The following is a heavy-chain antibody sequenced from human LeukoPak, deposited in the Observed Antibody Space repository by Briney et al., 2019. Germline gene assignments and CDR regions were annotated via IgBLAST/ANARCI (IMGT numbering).Heavy chain of an antibody. CDR3: ARDNPSGGGSGWTGLDY. J-gene: IGHJ4*02. V-gene: IGHV3-33*01. D-gene: IGHD6-19*01. CDR1: GLTFSSYG. Sequence: GGSLRLSCAASGLTFSSYGMHWVRQAPGKGLEGVAVIWYDGSNKNYVDSVKGRFTISRDNSKNTLYLEMKSLRAEDTAVYYCARDNPSGGGSGWTGLDYWGQGTLVTVSS. CDR2: IWYDGSNK.